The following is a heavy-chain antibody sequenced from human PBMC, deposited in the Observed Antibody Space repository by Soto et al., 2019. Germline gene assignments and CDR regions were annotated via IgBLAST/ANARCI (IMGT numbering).Heavy chain of an antibody. CDR3: ARDPADRGECFDY. V-gene: IGHV4-31*03. Sequence: QVHLQESGPGLVKPSQTLSLTCTVSGDSISRGGYYWSWIRQHPGKGLEWIGYIYYTGSTYYNPSVKSRDTLSVDTSKNQCSRKVSAVTAADTAVYYCARDPADRGECFDYWGLGTLVTVSS. CDR2: IYYTGST. D-gene: IGHD3-10*01. J-gene: IGHJ4*02. CDR1: GDSISRGGYY.